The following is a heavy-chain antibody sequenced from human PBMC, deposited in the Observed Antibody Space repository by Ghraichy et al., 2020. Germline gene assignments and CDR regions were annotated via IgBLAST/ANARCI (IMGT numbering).Heavy chain of an antibody. CDR2: IYYSGST. Sequence: SQTLSLTCTVSGGSISSYYWSWIRQPPGKGLEWIGYIYYSGSTNYNPSLKSRVTISVDTSKNQFSLKLSSVTAADTAVYYCARDGYSNYDFWSGYSGLGDREYYGMDVWGQGTTVTVSS. J-gene: IGHJ6*02. V-gene: IGHV4-59*01. CDR1: GGSISSYY. CDR3: ARDGYSNYDFWSGYSGLGDREYYGMDV. D-gene: IGHD3-3*01.